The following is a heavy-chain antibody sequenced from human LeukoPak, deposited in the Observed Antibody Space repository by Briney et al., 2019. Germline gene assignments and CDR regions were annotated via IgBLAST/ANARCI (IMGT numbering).Heavy chain of an antibody. Sequence: GGSLRLSCAASGFTFSSYSMNWVRQAPGKGLEWVSSISSSSSYIYYADSVKGRFTISRDNAKNSLYLQMSSLRAEDTAVYYCARDQEGIAGYWGQGTLVTVSS. CDR1: GFTFSSYS. V-gene: IGHV3-21*01. J-gene: IGHJ4*02. CDR2: ISSSSSYI. CDR3: ARDQEGIAGY. D-gene: IGHD6-13*01.